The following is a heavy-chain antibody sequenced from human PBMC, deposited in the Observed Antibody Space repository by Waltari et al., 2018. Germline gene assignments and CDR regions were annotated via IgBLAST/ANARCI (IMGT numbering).Heavy chain of an antibody. J-gene: IGHJ4*02. CDR1: GFIFSDYA. V-gene: IGHV3-7*03. CDR2: IKQDGSEM. CDR3: ARGTVDFGH. Sequence: EVRLLESGGGLVQPGGSLRLSCEASGFIFSDYAMSWVRQAPGKGLEWVANIKQDGSEMHYVDSVKGRFTISRDNAKTSLYLQMNGLTVEDTAIYYCARGTVDFGHWGQGALVTVSS. D-gene: IGHD2-2*03.